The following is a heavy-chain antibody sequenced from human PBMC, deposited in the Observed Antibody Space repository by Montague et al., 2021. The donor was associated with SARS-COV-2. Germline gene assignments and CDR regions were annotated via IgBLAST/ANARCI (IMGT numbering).Heavy chain of an antibody. J-gene: IGHJ4*02. CDR3: ARGAPGY. CDR1: GGSFSDYH. CDR2: INYGGST. D-gene: IGHD1-1*01. V-gene: IGHV4-34*01. Sequence: SETLSLTCAVYGGSFSDYHWTWIRQSPGGGLEWIGQINYGGSTKYNPSLGSRVTISIDTSKNRFSLKLTSVTAADTAVYYCARGAPGYWGQGTLVTVSS.